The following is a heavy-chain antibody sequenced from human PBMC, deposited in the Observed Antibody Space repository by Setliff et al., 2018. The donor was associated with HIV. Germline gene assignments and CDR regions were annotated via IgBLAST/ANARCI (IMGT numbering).Heavy chain of an antibody. Sequence: SETLSLTCAVYGGSFSGYHWSWIRQSPGKGLEWIGEIDHSGSTDDNPSLKSRVTISVDTSKNQFSLKLSSVTAADTAIYYCARVSTSSWYVTTQRTKEYFYHWGQGTLVTVSS. CDR2: IDHSGST. CDR3: ARVSTSSWYVTTQRTKEYFYH. CDR1: GGSFSGYH. J-gene: IGHJ1*01. D-gene: IGHD6-13*01. V-gene: IGHV4-34*01.